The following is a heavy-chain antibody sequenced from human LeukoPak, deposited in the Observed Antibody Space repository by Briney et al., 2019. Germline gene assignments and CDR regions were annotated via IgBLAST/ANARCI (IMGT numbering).Heavy chain of an antibody. J-gene: IGHJ4*02. CDR1: GYTFTSYA. CDR3: ARDPGDSSGYYPEGFYYFDY. V-gene: IGHV1-3*01. D-gene: IGHD3-22*01. CDR2: INAGNGNT. Sequence: GASVKVSCKASGYTFTSYAMHWVRQAPGQRLEWMGWINAGNGNTKYSQKFQGRVTITRDTSASTAYMELSSLRSEDTAVYYCARDPGDSSGYYPEGFYYFDYWGQGTLVTVSS.